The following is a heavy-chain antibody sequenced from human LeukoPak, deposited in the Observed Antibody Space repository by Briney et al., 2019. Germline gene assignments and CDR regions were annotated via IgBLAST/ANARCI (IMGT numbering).Heavy chain of an antibody. CDR3: ARMAYGMDV. CDR2: IYYSGST. V-gene: IGHV4-59*08. D-gene: IGHD5-24*01. Sequence: SETLSLTCTVSGDSISSYYWSWLRQPPGKGLEGIGYIYYSGSTNYTPSLRSRVNISVDTSKTQFSLKLSSVTAADTAVYYCARMAYGMDVRGQGTTVTVSS. CDR1: GDSISSYY. J-gene: IGHJ6*02.